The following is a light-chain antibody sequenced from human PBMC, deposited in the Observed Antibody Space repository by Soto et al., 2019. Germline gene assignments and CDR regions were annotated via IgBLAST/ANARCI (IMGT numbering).Light chain of an antibody. J-gene: IGLJ2*01. CDR1: SSNIGSHT. Sequence: QSVLTQPPSASGTPGQRVTISCSGSSSNIGSHTVNWYHQLPGTAPTVLNYGNNQRPSGVPDRFSGSKSGTSASLAISGLQSADEGDYYCAAWDDRLNVLLFGGGTKLTV. CDR2: GNN. CDR3: AAWDDRLNVLL. V-gene: IGLV1-44*01.